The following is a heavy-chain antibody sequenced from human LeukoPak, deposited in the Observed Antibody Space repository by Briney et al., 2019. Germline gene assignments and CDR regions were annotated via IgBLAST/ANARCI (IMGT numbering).Heavy chain of an antibody. CDR3: ARVSSSWYQDWYFDL. CDR1: GGSINNFF. CDR2: VDHSGNT. D-gene: IGHD6-13*01. V-gene: IGHV4-59*12. Sequence: SETLSLTCTVSGGSINNFFWNWVRQSPGKGLEWIGYVDHSGNTKYNPSLWGRVTMFVDTSNNQFSLRLSSMIAADTAVYYCARVSSSWYQDWYFDLWGRGTLVTVPS. J-gene: IGHJ2*01.